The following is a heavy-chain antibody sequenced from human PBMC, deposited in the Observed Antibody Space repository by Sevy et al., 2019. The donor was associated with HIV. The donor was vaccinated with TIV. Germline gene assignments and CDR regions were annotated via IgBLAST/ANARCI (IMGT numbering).Heavy chain of an antibody. J-gene: IGHJ4*02. Sequence: ASVKVSCKASGYTFTGSYIHWLRQTPGHGPELLGRINPNNGGTNLVQMFQDRVTLTRDTSTGTAYMEMNNLTTDDTAIYYCARDVWFGETHYFDSWGQGTLVTVSS. CDR1: GYTFTGSY. V-gene: IGHV1-2*06. D-gene: IGHD3-10*01. CDR3: ARDVWFGETHYFDS. CDR2: INPNNGGT.